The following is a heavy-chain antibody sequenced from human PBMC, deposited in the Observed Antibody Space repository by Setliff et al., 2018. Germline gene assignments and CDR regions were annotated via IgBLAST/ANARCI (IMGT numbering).Heavy chain of an antibody. J-gene: IGHJ4*02. CDR3: ARSRYYDSSGNNYGLDY. CDR1: GGSFSGYY. CDR2: INHSGST. Sequence: PSETLSLTCAVYGGSFSGYYWSWIRQPPGKGLEWIGEINHSGSTNYNPSLKSRVTISVDTSKNHFSLKLTSVTAADTAMYYCARSRYYDSSGNNYGLDYWGQGTLVTVSS. V-gene: IGHV4-34*01. D-gene: IGHD3-22*01.